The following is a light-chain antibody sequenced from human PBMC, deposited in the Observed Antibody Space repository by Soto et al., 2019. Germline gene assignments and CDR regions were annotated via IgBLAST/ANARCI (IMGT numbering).Light chain of an antibody. Sequence: QSVLAQPASVSGSPGQSIAISCTGTSSDVCGYNYVSWYQQHPGKAPKLMIYDVSNRPSGVSNRFSGSKSGNTASLTISGLQAEDEADYYCSSYTSSSTLPYVFGTGTKVT. V-gene: IGLV2-14*01. CDR1: SSDVCGYNY. CDR3: SSYTSSSTLPYV. CDR2: DVS. J-gene: IGLJ1*01.